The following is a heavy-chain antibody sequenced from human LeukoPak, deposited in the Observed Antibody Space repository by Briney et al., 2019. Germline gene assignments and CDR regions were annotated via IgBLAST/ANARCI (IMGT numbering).Heavy chain of an antibody. D-gene: IGHD1-26*01. CDR2: ISYDGTNK. Sequence: PGRSLRLSCAASGFTFSSYAMHWVRQAPGKGLEWVALISYDGTNKYYADSVKGRFTISRDNSKNTLYLQMNSLRAEDTALYYCATYSGAHHKTFDDWGQGTLVTVSS. V-gene: IGHV3-30*04. J-gene: IGHJ4*02. CDR1: GFTFSSYA. CDR3: ATYSGAHHKTFDD.